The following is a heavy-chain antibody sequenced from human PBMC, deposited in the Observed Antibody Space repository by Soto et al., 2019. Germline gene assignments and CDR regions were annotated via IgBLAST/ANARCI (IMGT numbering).Heavy chain of an antibody. Sequence: QVQLVQSGAEVKKPGASVKVSCKASGYTFTSYDINWVRQATGQGLEWMGGMNPNSGNTGYPQKFHGRXXTXRXXSISTAYMELSSLRSEDTAVYYCARAPPTMGVGVGWGQGTLVTVSS. CDR1: GYTFTSYD. J-gene: IGHJ4*02. V-gene: IGHV1-8*01. CDR3: ARAPPTMGVGVG. D-gene: IGHD3-10*01. CDR2: MNPNSGNT.